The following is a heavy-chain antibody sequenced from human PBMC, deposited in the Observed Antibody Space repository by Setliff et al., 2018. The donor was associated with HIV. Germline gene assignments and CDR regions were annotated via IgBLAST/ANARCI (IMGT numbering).Heavy chain of an antibody. J-gene: IGHJ6*03. V-gene: IGHV4-39*02. CDR2: VSYSGST. CDR3: ASPYSSSSYYYYHMDV. D-gene: IGHD6-6*01. Sequence: SETLSLTCSVAGDSLSSGTYYWGWIRQPPGKGLEWIGSVSYSGSTLYNPSLKSRVTISVDTSKNYFSLKLSSVTAADTAVYYCASPYSSSSYYYYHMDVWGKGTAVTVSS. CDR1: GDSLSSGTYY.